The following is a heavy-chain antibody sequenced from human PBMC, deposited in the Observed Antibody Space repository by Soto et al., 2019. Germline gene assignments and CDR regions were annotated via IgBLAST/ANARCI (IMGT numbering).Heavy chain of an antibody. V-gene: IGHV4-4*07. CDR2: IYTSGST. CDR1: CGSIISYY. J-gene: IGHJ4*02. Sequence: HSETLSLTSTFSCGSIISYYWSWIRKPAGKGLEWIGRIYTSGSTNYNPSLKSRVTMSVDTSKNQFSLKLSSVTAADTAVYYCARGGGGSGWYYYFDYWGQGTLVTV. CDR3: ARGGGGSGWYYYFDY. D-gene: IGHD6-19*01.